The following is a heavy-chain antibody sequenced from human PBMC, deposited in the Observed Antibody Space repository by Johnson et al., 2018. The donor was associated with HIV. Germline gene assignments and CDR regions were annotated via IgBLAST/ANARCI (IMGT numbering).Heavy chain of an antibody. Sequence: VQLVESGGGVVQPGGSLRLSCAASGFTFSSYAMHWVRQAPGKGLEWVAVISYDGSNKYYADSVKGRFTISRDNSKNTLYLQMNSLRAEDTAVYYCARERMAAAGTDAFDIWGQGTMVTVSS. D-gene: IGHD6-13*01. J-gene: IGHJ3*02. CDR3: ARERMAAAGTDAFDI. CDR1: GFTFSSYA. V-gene: IGHV3-30*04. CDR2: ISYDGSNK.